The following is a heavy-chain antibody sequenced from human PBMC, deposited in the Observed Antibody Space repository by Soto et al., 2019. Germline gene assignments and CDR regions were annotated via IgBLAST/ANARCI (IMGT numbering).Heavy chain of an antibody. CDR3: AKANIWSGFSRDDY. J-gene: IGHJ4*02. CDR2: ISGSGGST. Sequence: EVQLLESGGGLVQPGGSLRLSCAASGFTFSSYAMSWVRQAPGKGLEWVSAISGSGGSTYYADSVKGRFTISRNNSKNMLYLQMNSLRAEDTAVYYCAKANIWSGFSRDDYWGQGTLVTVSS. D-gene: IGHD3-3*01. V-gene: IGHV3-23*01. CDR1: GFTFSSYA.